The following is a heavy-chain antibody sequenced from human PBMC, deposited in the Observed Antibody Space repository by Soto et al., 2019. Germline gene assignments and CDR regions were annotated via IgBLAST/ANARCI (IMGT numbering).Heavy chain of an antibody. D-gene: IGHD3-9*01. Sequence: ASVEVSCKASGYTFTGYYMHWVRQAPGQGLEWMGWINPNSGGTNYAQKFQGRVTMTRDTSISTAYMELSRLRSDDTAVYYCVHFGYYNFTEKTYYYYGMDVWGQGTTVTVSS. CDR1: GYTFTGYY. CDR3: VHFGYYNFTEKTYYYYGMDV. CDR2: INPNSGGT. V-gene: IGHV1-2*02. J-gene: IGHJ6*02.